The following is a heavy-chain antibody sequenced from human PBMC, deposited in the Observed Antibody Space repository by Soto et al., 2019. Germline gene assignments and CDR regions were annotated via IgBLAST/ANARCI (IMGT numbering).Heavy chain of an antibody. CDR2: IYYSGST. CDR3: ARYLRRQLLSAYEKNYYYGMDV. CDR1: GGSISSYY. V-gene: IGHV4-59*01. Sequence: SETLSLTCTVSGGSISSYYWSWIRQPPGKGLEWIGYIYYSGSTNYNPSLKSRVTISVDTSKNQFSLKLSSVTAGDTAVYYCARYLRRQLLSAYEKNYYYGMDVWGQGTTVTVSS. J-gene: IGHJ6*02. D-gene: IGHD2-2*01.